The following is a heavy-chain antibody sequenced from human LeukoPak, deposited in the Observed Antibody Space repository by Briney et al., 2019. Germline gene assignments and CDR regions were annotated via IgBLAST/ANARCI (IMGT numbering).Heavy chain of an antibody. J-gene: IGHJ3*02. V-gene: IGHV4-39*07. CDR2: IYYSGST. D-gene: IGHD4-23*01. Sequence: SETLSLTCTVSGGSISSSSSYWGWIRQPPGKGLEWIGSIYYSGSTKYNPSLKSRVTISVDTSKKQFSLKRSSVTVADTALYCCARRDYGGEGAFDMWGQGTMVTVSS. CDR3: ARRDYGGEGAFDM. CDR1: GGSISSSSSY.